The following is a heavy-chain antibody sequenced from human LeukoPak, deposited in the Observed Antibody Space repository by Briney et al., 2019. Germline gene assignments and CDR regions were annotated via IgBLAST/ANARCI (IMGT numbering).Heavy chain of an antibody. D-gene: IGHD5-18*01. J-gene: IGHJ5*02. CDR3: ASGGYSYGYRLWFDP. Sequence: ASETLSLTCAVYGGSFSGYYWSWIRQPPGKGLEWIGEINHSGSTNYNPSLKSRVTISVDTSKNQFSLKLSSVTAADTAVYYCASGGYSYGYRLWFDPWGQGTLVTVSS. CDR1: GGSFSGYY. V-gene: IGHV4-34*01. CDR2: INHSGST.